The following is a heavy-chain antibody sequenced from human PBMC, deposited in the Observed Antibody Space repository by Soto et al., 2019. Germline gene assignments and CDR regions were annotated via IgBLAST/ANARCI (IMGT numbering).Heavy chain of an antibody. V-gene: IGHV1-18*01. CDR2: ISAYNGNT. CDR1: GYTFTSYG. Sequence: GASVKVSCKASGYTFTSYGISWVRQAPGQGLEWMGWISAYNGNTNYAQKLQGRVTMTTDTSTSTAYMELRSLRSDDTAVYYCARAAYYDFWSGPDPWGQGTLVTVSS. J-gene: IGHJ5*02. CDR3: ARAAYYDFWSGPDP. D-gene: IGHD3-3*01.